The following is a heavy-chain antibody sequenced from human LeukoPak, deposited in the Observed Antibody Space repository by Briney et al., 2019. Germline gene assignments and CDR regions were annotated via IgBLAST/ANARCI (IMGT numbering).Heavy chain of an antibody. J-gene: IGHJ6*03. CDR2: MNTNSGNT. V-gene: IGHV1-8*02. Sequence: ASVKVSCKASGGTFSSYAISWVRQAPGQGLEWSRWMNTNSGNTVYAQKFQGRVTMTRNTSISTAYMELSSLRSEDTAVYYCARGDKYYYYYMDVWGKGTTVTVSS. D-gene: IGHD3-9*01. CDR3: ARGDKYYYYYMDV. CDR1: GGTFSSYA.